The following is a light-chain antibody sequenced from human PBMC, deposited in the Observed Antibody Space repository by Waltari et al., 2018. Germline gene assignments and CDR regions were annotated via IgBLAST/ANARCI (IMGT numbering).Light chain of an antibody. V-gene: IGLV3-21*02. CDR1: KVGSKS. CDR2: DDS. Sequence: SYVLTQPPSASVATGETARITCGGDKVGSKSVHWYQQKPGQAPLLVVYDDSDRPSGIPDRFSASNSGNTATLTISRVENGDEADYYCQVWDTTSDRVVFGGGTKLTVL. J-gene: IGLJ2*01. CDR3: QVWDTTSDRVV.